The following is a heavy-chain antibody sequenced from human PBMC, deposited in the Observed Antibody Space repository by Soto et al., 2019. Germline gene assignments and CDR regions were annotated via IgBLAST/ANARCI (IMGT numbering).Heavy chain of an antibody. CDR1: GGSISSYY. D-gene: IGHD6-19*01. CDR2: IYYSGST. CDR3: ARVIQQGWAHYYYYYMDV. Sequence: QVQLQESGPGLVKPSETLSLTCTVSGGSISSYYWSWIRQPPGKGLEWIGYIYYSGSTNYNPPLKSRVTISVDTSKNQFSLKLSSVTAADTAVYYCARVIQQGWAHYYYYYMDVWGKGTTVTVSS. J-gene: IGHJ6*03. V-gene: IGHV4-59*01.